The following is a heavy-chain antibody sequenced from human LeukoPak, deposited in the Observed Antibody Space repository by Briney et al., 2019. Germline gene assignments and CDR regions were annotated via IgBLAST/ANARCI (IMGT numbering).Heavy chain of an antibody. Sequence: GASVKVSCKASGYSFTGDYLHWVRQAPGQGLEWMGRINPNSGDTNYAQKFQGRVTMTRDTSIGTAYMELSRLRSDDTAVYYCARVLKTPAVRGVFTWFDPWSQGTLVTVSS. CDR1: GYSFTGDY. CDR3: ARVLKTPAVRGVFTWFDP. D-gene: IGHD3-10*01. J-gene: IGHJ5*02. CDR2: INPNSGDT. V-gene: IGHV1-2*06.